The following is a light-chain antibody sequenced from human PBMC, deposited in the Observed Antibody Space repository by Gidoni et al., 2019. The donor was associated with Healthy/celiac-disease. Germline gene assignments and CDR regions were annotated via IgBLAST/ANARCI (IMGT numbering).Light chain of an antibody. Sequence: DIQMTQSQSSLSASVGDRVTITCQASQDISNYLNWYQQNPGKAPKLLIYDASHLETGVPSRFIGSGSGTDFTFAISSLQPEDIATYYCQQYDNLPLTFGGGTKVEIK. V-gene: IGKV1-33*01. CDR2: DAS. J-gene: IGKJ4*01. CDR3: QQYDNLPLT. CDR1: QDISNY.